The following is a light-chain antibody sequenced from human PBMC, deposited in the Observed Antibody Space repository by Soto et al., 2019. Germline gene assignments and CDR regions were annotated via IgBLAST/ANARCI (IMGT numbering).Light chain of an antibody. J-gene: IGKJ1*01. Sequence: DIEMAQSPSTLSASVGDRVTITCRASQSISSWLAWYQQKPGKAPNLLIYDASSLESGVPSRFSGSGSGTEFTLTISSLQPDDFATYYCQQYNSYSGTFSQGTKVDIK. V-gene: IGKV1-5*01. CDR1: QSISSW. CDR3: QQYNSYSGT. CDR2: DAS.